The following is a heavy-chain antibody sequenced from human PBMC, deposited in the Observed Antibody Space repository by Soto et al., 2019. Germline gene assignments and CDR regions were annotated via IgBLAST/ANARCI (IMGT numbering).Heavy chain of an antibody. CDR3: ARPTLAGYSIHFDS. CDR1: GYIFTDYW. Sequence: PGESLKISCKTSGYIFTDYWIGWVRQMPGKGLEFMGIIYPGDSDTRYSPSFQGQVTISADKSISTAFLQWRSLKASDTAMYYCARPTLAGYSIHFDSWGQGTLVTVSS. D-gene: IGHD2-15*01. V-gene: IGHV5-51*01. J-gene: IGHJ4*02. CDR2: IYPGDSDT.